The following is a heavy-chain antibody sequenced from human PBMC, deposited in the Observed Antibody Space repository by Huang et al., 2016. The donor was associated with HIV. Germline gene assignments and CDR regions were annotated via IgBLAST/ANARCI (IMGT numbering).Heavy chain of an antibody. CDR2: ISLDGLNK. CDR1: GFTFRVHH. CDR3: ARDTTTVAGLDF. D-gene: IGHD6-19*01. J-gene: IGHJ4*02. Sequence: QVQLVESGGGVVQPGRSLRLSCAVSGFTFRVHHMHWVRQAPGKGLEWVAVISLDGLNKFYADFVRGRFTISRDKSKNILYLQLNSLTPADTSIYYCARDTTTVAGLDFWGQGALVTVSS. V-gene: IGHV3-30*14.